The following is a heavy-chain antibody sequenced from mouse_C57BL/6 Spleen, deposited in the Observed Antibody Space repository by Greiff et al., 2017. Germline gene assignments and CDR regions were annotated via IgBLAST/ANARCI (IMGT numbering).Heavy chain of an antibody. CDR3: ARNYGSSLYWYFDV. CDR1: GYTFTSYW. D-gene: IGHD1-1*01. CDR2: IYPGSGST. Sequence: VKLQESGAELVKPGASVKMSCKASGYTFTSYWITWVKQRPGQGLEWIGDIYPGSGSTNYNEKFKSKATLTVDTSSSTAYMQLSSLTSEDSAVYYCARNYGSSLYWYFDVWGTGTTVTVSS. V-gene: IGHV1-55*01. J-gene: IGHJ1*03.